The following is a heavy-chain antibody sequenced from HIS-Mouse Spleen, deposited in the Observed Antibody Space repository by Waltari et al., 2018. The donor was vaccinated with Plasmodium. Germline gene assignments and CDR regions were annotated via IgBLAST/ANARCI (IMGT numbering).Heavy chain of an antibody. D-gene: IGHD6-13*01. CDR1: GFTFSSYW. CDR2: IKKDGSGK. CDR3: ASSWYWYFDL. V-gene: IGHV3-7*01. J-gene: IGHJ2*01. Sequence: EVQLVESGGGLVQPGGSLRLSCAASGFTFSSYWMSWVRQAPGKGLEGVANIKKDGSGKDYVDSVKGRFTISRDNAKNSLYLQMNSLRAEDTAVYYCASSWYWYFDLWGRGTLVTVSS.